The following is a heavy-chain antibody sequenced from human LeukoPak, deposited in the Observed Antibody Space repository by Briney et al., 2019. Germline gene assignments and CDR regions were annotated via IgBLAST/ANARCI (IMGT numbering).Heavy chain of an antibody. CDR1: GGSFSGYY. CDR3: ARVDPGGLLFDY. D-gene: IGHD4-23*01. Sequence: QSSETLSLTCAVYGGSFSGYYWSWIRQPPGKGLEWIGEINHSGSTNYNPSLKSRVTISVDRSKNQFSLKLSSVTAADTAVYYCARVDPGGLLFDYWGQGTLVTVSS. V-gene: IGHV4-34*01. CDR2: INHSGST. J-gene: IGHJ4*02.